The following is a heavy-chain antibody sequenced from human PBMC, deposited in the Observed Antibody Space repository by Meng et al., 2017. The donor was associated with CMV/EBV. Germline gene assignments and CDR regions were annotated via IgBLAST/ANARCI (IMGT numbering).Heavy chain of an antibody. D-gene: IGHD3-22*01. CDR1: GFSLSTRGVG. J-gene: IGHJ4*02. CDR2: IYWDDDK. CDR3: ARLYDSSGYYLGYFDY. Sequence: IPLKESGPTLEKPQPTLTLTCTFFGFSLSTRGVGVGWIRQPPGKALEWLALIYWDDDKRYSPSLKSRLTITKDTSKNQVVLTMTNMDPVDTATYYCARLYDSSGYYLGYFDYWGQGTLVTVSS. V-gene: IGHV2-5*02.